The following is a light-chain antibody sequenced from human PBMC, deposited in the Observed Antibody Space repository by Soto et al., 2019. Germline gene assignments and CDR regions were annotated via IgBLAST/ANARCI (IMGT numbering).Light chain of an antibody. Sequence: EIVLTQSPATLSLSPGERATLSCRASQSVSSYLAWYQQKPGQAPRLLIYDASNRATGIPARFSGSGSGTDFTLPISSLEPEDFAVYYCQQRSNWLAFGGGTKVASK. CDR1: QSVSSY. CDR3: QQRSNWLA. J-gene: IGKJ4*01. V-gene: IGKV3-11*01. CDR2: DAS.